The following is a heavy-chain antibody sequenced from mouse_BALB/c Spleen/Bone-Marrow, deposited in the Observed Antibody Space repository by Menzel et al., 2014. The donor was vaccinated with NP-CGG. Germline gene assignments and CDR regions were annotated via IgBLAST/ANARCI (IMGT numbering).Heavy chain of an antibody. D-gene: IGHD4-1*01. CDR3: AYWDLAY. Sequence: VQLQQSAAELARPGASVKMSCKASGYTFTSYTMHWVKQRPGQGLEWIGYINPSSGYTEYSQKFKDKTTLTADKSSSTAYMQLSSLTSEDSAVYYCAYWDLAYWGQGTLVTVSA. V-gene: IGHV1-4*02. CDR2: INPSSGYT. J-gene: IGHJ3*01. CDR1: GYTFTSYT.